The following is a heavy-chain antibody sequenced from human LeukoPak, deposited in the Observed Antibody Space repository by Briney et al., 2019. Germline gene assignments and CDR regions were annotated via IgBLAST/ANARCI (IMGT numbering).Heavy chain of an antibody. CDR2: IYYSGST. D-gene: IGHD3-3*01. CDR3: ARDAQYYDFWSGYYSNWFDP. V-gene: IGHV4-59*01. Sequence: SETLSLTCAVYGGSFSGYYWSWIRQPPGKGLEWIGYIYYSGSTNYNPSLKSRVTISVDTSKNQFSLKLSSVTAADTAVYYCARDAQYYDFWSGYYSNWFDPWGQGTLVTVSS. J-gene: IGHJ5*02. CDR1: GGSFSGYY.